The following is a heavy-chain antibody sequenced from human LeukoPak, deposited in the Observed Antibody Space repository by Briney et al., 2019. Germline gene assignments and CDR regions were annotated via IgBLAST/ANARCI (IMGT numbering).Heavy chain of an antibody. CDR1: GYTFTGYY. CDR2: INPNSGGT. V-gene: IGHV1-2*06. D-gene: IGHD3-10*01. Sequence: GASVKVSCKASGYTFTGYYMHWVRQAPGQELEWMGRINPNSGGTNYAQKFQGRVTMTRDTSISTAYMELSRLRSDDTAVYYCARSPSSLLWFGENLNWGQGTLVTVSS. J-gene: IGHJ4*02. CDR3: ARSPSSLLWFGENLN.